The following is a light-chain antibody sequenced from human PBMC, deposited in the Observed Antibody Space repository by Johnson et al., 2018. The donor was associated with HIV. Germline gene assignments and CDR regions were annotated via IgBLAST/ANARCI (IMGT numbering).Light chain of an antibody. CDR3: GTWDSSLSAYV. Sequence: QSVLTQPPSVSAAPGQKVTISCSGSSSNIGNNYVSWYQQLPGTAPKLLIYDNNKRPSGIPDRFSGSKSCTSATLGITGLQTGDEADYYCGTWDSSLSAYVFATGTKVTVL. CDR1: SSNIGNNY. J-gene: IGLJ1*01. V-gene: IGLV1-51*01. CDR2: DNN.